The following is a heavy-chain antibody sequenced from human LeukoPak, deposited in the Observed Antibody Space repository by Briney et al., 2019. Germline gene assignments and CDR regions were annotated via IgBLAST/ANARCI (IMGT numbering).Heavy chain of an antibody. J-gene: IGHJ6*03. CDR3: ARGRYYGDYLAIYYYYYMDV. V-gene: IGHV3-48*01. CDR2: ISSSSSTI. D-gene: IGHD4-17*01. CDR1: GFIFSSYS. Sequence: GGSLRLSCAASGFIFSSYSMNWVRQAPGKGLEWVSYISSSSSTIYYADSVKGRFTISRDNAKNSLYLQMNSLRAEDTAVYYCARGRYYGDYLAIYYYYYMDVWGKGTTVTVSS.